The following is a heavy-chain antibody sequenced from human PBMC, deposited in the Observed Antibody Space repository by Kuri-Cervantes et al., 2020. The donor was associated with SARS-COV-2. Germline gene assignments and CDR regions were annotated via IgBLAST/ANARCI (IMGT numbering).Heavy chain of an antibody. D-gene: IGHD3-22*01. Sequence: GESLKISCAASGFTFSSYAMSWVRQAPGKGLEWVANIKQDGSEKYYVDSVKGRFTISRDNAKNSLYLQMNSLRAEDTAVYYCARAGWYYDSSGYLIDYWGQGTLVTVSS. CDR3: ARAGWYYDSSGYLIDY. J-gene: IGHJ4*02. V-gene: IGHV3-7*01. CDR2: IKQDGSEK. CDR1: GFTFSSYA.